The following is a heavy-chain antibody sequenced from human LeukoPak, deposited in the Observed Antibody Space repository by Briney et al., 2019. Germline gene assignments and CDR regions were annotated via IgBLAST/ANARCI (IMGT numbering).Heavy chain of an antibody. J-gene: IGHJ5*02. CDR3: AGLPIPGWFDP. Sequence: SETLSLTCIVSGVSISSSAYYWSWIRQPPGKALEWVANIYYDGSTYYNPSLRSRVSISIDTSKNQFSLRVTSVTAADTAVFYCAGLPIPGWFDPWGQGTLVTVSS. V-gene: IGHV4-39*01. CDR2: IYYDGST. CDR1: GVSISSSAYY.